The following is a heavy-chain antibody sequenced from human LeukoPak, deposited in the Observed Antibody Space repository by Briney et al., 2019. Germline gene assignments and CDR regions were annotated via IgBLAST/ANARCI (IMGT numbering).Heavy chain of an antibody. Sequence: SGPTLVKPTQTLTLTCTFSGFSLSTSGVDVGWIRQPPGKALEWLALIYWDDDKRYSPSLKSRLTITKDTSKNQVVLTMTNMDPVDTATYYCAHHYSGTSYFDYWGQGTLVTVSS. CDR1: GFSLSTSGVD. V-gene: IGHV2-5*02. CDR2: IYWDDDK. J-gene: IGHJ4*02. D-gene: IGHD4-11*01. CDR3: AHHYSGTSYFDY.